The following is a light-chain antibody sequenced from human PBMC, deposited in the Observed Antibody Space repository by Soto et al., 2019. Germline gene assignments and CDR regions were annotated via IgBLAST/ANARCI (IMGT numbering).Light chain of an antibody. Sequence: QSALTQPASVSGSPGQSITMSCTGSSSDIGTYNFVSWYQQHADKAPRLILYEVSNRPSGVFSRFSGSKSGNSASLTISGLQPEDEAHYFCSSYAATSSLVFGGGTKLTVL. V-gene: IGLV2-14*01. J-gene: IGLJ3*02. CDR1: SSDIGTYNF. CDR3: SSYAATSSLV. CDR2: EVS.